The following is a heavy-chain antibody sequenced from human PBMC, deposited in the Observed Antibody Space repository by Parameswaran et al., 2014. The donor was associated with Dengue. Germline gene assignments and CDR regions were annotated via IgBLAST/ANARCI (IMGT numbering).Heavy chain of an antibody. J-gene: IGHJ6*02. Sequence: WVRQAPGQGLEWMGWINPNSGGTNYAQKFQGRVTMTRDTSISTAYMELSRLRSDDTAVYYCARDRSLVVVVAATITSRGMDVWGQGTTVTVSS. CDR3: ARDRSLVVVVAATITSRGMDV. D-gene: IGHD2-15*01. V-gene: IGHV1-2*02. CDR2: INPNSGGT.